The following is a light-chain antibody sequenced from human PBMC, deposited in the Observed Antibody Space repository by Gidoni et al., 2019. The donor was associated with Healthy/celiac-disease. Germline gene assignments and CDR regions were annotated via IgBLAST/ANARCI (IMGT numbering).Light chain of an antibody. CDR1: ALPKQY. Sequence: SYELTQPPSVSVSPGQTSRITCSGDALPKQYAYWYQQKPVQAPVLVIYKDSERPSGIPERFSGSSSGTTVTLTISGVQAEDEADYYCQSEDSSVTYYVFGTGTKVTVL. CDR3: QSEDSSVTYYV. CDR2: KDS. J-gene: IGLJ1*01. V-gene: IGLV3-25*03.